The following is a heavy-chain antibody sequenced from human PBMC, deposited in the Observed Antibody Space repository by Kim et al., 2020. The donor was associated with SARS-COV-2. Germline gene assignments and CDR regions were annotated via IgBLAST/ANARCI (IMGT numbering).Heavy chain of an antibody. CDR3: ARAPRYDFWSDY. D-gene: IGHD3-3*01. V-gene: IGHV1-46*01. J-gene: IGHJ4*02. Sequence: SYAQKFQGRVTMTRDTSTSTVYMELSSPRSEDTAVYYCARAPRYDFWSDYWGQGTLVTVSS.